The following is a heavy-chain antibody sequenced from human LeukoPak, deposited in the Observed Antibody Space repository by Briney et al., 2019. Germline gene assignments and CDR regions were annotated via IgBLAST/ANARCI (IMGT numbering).Heavy chain of an antibody. V-gene: IGHV5-51*01. CDR3: ARQGRIVVVTTTHDAFDI. D-gene: IGHD2-21*02. CDR1: GYSFTTYW. J-gene: IGHJ3*02. CDR2: IYPGDSDA. Sequence: GESLKISCTGFGYSFTTYWIGWVRQMPGKGLEWMGIIYPGDSDARYSPSHQGQVTISVDKSISTAYLQWSSLKASDTAMYYCARQGRIVVVTTTHDAFDIWGQGTMVTVSS.